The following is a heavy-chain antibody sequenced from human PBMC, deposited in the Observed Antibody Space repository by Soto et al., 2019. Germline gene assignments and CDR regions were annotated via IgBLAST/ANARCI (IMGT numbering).Heavy chain of an antibody. J-gene: IGHJ6*02. D-gene: IGHD2-15*01. Sequence: PDRSLRLSCSASGLTFRHDDMHWVRQAAGKGLEWVSTIGAARYPYYTGSVKGRFTISRENARNSMFLQMNSVTVGDTAVYYCARAYTGRLPRRADYYYALDVWGQGTKVTVSS. CDR1: GLTFRHDD. V-gene: IGHV3-13*05. CDR3: ARAYTGRLPRRADYYYALDV. CDR2: IGAARYP.